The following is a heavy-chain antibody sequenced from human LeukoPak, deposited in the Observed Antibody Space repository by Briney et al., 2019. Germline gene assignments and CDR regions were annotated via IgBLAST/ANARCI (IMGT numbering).Heavy chain of an antibody. CDR1: GFTFSSYS. J-gene: IGHJ4*02. D-gene: IGHD3-10*01. Sequence: GGSLRLSCAASGFTFSSYSMNWVRQAPGKGLEWGSSISSSSSYIYYADSVKGRFTISRDNAKNSLYLQMNSLRAEDTAVYYCARDLGGITTVRGVTEIYWGQGTLVTVSS. CDR2: ISSSSSYI. CDR3: ARDLGGITTVRGVTEIY. V-gene: IGHV3-21*01.